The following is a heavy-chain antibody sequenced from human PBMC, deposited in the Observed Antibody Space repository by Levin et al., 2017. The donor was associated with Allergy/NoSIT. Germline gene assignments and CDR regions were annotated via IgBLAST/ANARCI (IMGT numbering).Heavy chain of an antibody. CDR3: AKDGHGDYQDYSYYFGMDV. CDR1: GFTFSSYA. J-gene: IGHJ6*02. CDR2: ISATGGSI. Sequence: ETLSLTCAASGFTFSSYAMSWVRQAPGKGLEWVSSISATGGSIYYADSAKGRFTFSRDNSKNTLYLQMNSLRAEDTAVYYCAKDGHGDYQDYSYYFGMDVWGQGTTVTVSS. D-gene: IGHD4-17*01. V-gene: IGHV3-23*01.